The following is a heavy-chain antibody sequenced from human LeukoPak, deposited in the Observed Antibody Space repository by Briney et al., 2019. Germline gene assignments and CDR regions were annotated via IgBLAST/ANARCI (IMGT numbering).Heavy chain of an antibody. Sequence: PSETLSLTCTVSGGSISSSSYYWGWIRQPPGKGLEWIGSIYYSGSTYYNPSLKSRVTISVDTSKNQFSLKLSSVTAADTAVYYCARDPSHDYVWGNLDYWGQGTLVTVSS. D-gene: IGHD3-16*01. J-gene: IGHJ4*02. CDR1: GGSISSSSYY. CDR2: IYYSGST. V-gene: IGHV4-39*02. CDR3: ARDPSHDYVWGNLDY.